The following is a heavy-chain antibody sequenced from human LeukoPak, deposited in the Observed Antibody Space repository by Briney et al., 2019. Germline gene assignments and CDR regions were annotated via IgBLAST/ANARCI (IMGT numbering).Heavy chain of an antibody. CDR2: IYYSGST. CDR3: ARQVTAVAGTFDY. D-gene: IGHD6-19*01. CDR1: VGSISSRSYY. V-gene: IGHV4-39*01. Sequence: PSETLSLTCNVSVGSISSRSYYWGWIRQPPGKGLEWIGSIYYSGSTYYNPSLKSRVTMSVDTSKTQFSLKLSSVTAADTAVYYCARQVTAVAGTFDYWGQGTLVTVSS. J-gene: IGHJ4*02.